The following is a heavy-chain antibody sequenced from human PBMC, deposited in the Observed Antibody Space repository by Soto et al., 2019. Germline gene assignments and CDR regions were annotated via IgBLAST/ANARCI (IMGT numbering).Heavy chain of an antibody. CDR2: INHSGST. V-gene: IGHV4-34*01. D-gene: IGHD3-22*01. CDR1: GGSFSGYY. CDR3: ARVYLLRITMIVVGYWFDY. J-gene: IGHJ4*02. Sequence: PSETLSLTCDVYGGSFSGYYWSWIRQPPGKGLEWIGEINHSGSTNYNPSLKSRVTISVDTSKNQFSLKLSSVTAADTAVYYCARVYLLRITMIVVGYWFDYWGQGTLVTLSS.